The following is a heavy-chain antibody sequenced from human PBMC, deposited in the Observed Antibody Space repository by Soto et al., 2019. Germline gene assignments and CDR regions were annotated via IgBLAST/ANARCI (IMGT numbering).Heavy chain of an antibody. CDR2: ISGGGGGT. V-gene: IGHV3-23*01. CDR3: AKGSQYDFLTAYHAFDD. CDR1: GFTFNSYA. Sequence: GGSLRLSCAVSGFTFNSYAMNWVRQAPGKGLEWVSSISGGGGGTYYADSLKGRLTISRDNSKSTLYLQMNSLRAEDTAVYYCAKGSQYDFLTAYHAFDDWGQGTLVPVSS. D-gene: IGHD3-9*01. J-gene: IGHJ4*02.